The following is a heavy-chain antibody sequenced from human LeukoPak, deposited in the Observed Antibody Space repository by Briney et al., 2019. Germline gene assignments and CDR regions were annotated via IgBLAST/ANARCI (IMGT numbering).Heavy chain of an antibody. J-gene: IGHJ4*02. Sequence: SETLSLTCAVYGGSFRGYYWSWIRQPPGKGLEWIGEINHSGSTNYNPSLKSRVTISVDTSKNQFSLKLSSVTAADTAVYYCARARTYYDFWSGYYTGPYYFDYWGQGTLVTVSS. CDR1: GGSFRGYY. V-gene: IGHV4-34*01. CDR2: INHSGST. CDR3: ARARTYYDFWSGYYTGPYYFDY. D-gene: IGHD3-3*01.